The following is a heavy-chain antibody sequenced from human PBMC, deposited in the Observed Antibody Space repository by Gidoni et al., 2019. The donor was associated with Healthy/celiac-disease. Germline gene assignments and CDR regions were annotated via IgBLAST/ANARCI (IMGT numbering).Heavy chain of an antibody. CDR3: ARGPYGDFDY. CDR2: IYYSGST. Sequence: VQLQESGPGLVKPSQPPSRTFTASGGSISSGCYFWSWTRRHPGKCLEWIGYIYYSGSTYYNPSLKSRVTISVDTSKNQFSLKLSSVTAADTAVYYCARGPYGDFDYWGQGTLVTVSS. J-gene: IGHJ4*02. D-gene: IGHD4-17*01. V-gene: IGHV4-31*03. CDR1: GGSISSGCYF.